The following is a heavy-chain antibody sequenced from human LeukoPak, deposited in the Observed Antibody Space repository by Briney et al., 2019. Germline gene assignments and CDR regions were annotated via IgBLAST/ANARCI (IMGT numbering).Heavy chain of an antibody. D-gene: IGHD4-23*01. Sequence: PGGSLRLSCAASGFTFSSYSMNWVREAPGKGLEWVSYISSSSSTISYADSVKGRFTISRDNAKNSLYLQMNSLRAEDTAVYYCAKDSGGGYYYMDVWGKGTTVTVSS. CDR2: ISSSSSTI. CDR3: AKDSGGGYYYMDV. CDR1: GFTFSSYS. V-gene: IGHV3-48*01. J-gene: IGHJ6*03.